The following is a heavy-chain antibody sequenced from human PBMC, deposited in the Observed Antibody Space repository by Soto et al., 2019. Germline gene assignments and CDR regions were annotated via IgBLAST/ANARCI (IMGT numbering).Heavy chain of an antibody. CDR2: ISSSGSTI. Sequence: PGVSMILSCAASGFTFSSYEMNWVRQAPGKGLEWVSYISSSGSTIYYADSVKGRFTISRDNAKNSLYLQMNSLRAEDTAVYYWARGELVLDPLSDDWFQGTLVSVSS. CDR1: GFTFSSYE. J-gene: IGHJ4*02. CDR3: ARGELVLDPLSDD. D-gene: IGHD3-10*01. V-gene: IGHV3-48*03.